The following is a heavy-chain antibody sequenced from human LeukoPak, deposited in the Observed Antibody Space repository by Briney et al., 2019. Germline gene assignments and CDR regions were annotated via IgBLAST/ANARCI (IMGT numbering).Heavy chain of an antibody. CDR3: ASSHDSSGND. CDR1: GFSFSSYW. V-gene: IGHV3-7*01. CDR2: IKYDGTHK. D-gene: IGHD3-22*01. Sequence: GGSLRLSCAASGFSFSSYWMAWVRQAPGKGLEWVANIKYDGTHKFYADSVKGRFTISRDNAKNSLFLEMNGLRADDTAVYFCASSHDSSGNDWGQGTLVTVSS. J-gene: IGHJ4*02.